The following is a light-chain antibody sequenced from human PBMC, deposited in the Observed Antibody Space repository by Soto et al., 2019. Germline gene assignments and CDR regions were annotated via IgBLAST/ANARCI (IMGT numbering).Light chain of an antibody. CDR2: DAS. CDR1: QSVSSY. J-gene: IGKJ4*01. V-gene: IGKV3-11*01. Sequence: LTQSPATLSLSPGERATLSCRASQSVSSYLAWYQQKPGQAPRLLIYDASNRATGIPARFSGSGSGTDFTLTISSLEPEDFAVYYCQQRSNWPFLTFGGGTKVEI. CDR3: QQRSNWPFLT.